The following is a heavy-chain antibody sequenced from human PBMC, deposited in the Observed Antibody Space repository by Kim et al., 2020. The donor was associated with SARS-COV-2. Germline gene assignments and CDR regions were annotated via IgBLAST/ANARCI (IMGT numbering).Heavy chain of an antibody. Sequence: SETLSLTCTVSGGSISSYYWSWIRQPPGKGLEWIGYISYSGSTNYNPSLKSRVTISVDTSKNQFSLKLSSVTAADTAVYYCARGFGELFGSWFDPWGQGT. CDR3: ARGFGELFGSWFDP. D-gene: IGHD3-10*01. V-gene: IGHV4-59*01. J-gene: IGHJ5*02. CDR1: GGSISSYY. CDR2: ISYSGST.